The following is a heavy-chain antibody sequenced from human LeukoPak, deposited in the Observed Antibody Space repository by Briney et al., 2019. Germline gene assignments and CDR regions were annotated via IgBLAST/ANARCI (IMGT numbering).Heavy chain of an antibody. CDR3: ARHATTVTAYYFDY. CDR2: IYHSGST. V-gene: IGHV4-38-2*01. J-gene: IGHJ4*02. D-gene: IGHD4-17*01. Sequence: SETLSPTCAVSGCSISSGYYWGWIRQPPGKGLEWIGSIYHSGSTYYNPSLKSRVTISVDTSKNQFSLKLSSVTAADTAVYYCARHATTVTAYYFDYWGQGTLVTVSS. CDR1: GCSISSGYY.